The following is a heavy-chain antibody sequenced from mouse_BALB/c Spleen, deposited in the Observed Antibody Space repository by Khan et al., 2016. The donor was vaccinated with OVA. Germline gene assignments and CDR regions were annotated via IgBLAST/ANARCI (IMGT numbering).Heavy chain of an antibody. CDR1: GYSITSEYT. D-gene: IGHD2-4*01. CDR2: ISYSGNT. J-gene: IGHJ3*01. V-gene: IGHV3-2*02. CDR3: ARKDYYDYDPFPY. Sequence: EVQLVESGPGLVKPSQSLSLTCTVTGYSITSEYTWNWLRPFPGNKLGWMGFISYSGNTRYHPSLKSRLSITRDTSKNQFFLQLNSVTSEETATYYCARKDYYDYDPFPYWGQGTLVTVFA.